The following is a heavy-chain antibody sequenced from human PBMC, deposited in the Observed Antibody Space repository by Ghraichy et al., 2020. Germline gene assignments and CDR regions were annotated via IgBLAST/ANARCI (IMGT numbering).Heavy chain of an antibody. CDR2: IVVGSGNT. CDR3: AWSTMGVYGVDFDY. J-gene: IGHJ4*02. Sequence: SVKVSCKASGFTFTSSAVQWVRQARGQRLEWIGWIVVGSGNTNYAQKFQERVTITRDMSTSTAYMELSSLRSEDTAVYYCAWSTMGVYGVDFDYWGQGTLVTVSS. CDR1: GFTFTSSA. D-gene: IGHD5/OR15-5a*01. V-gene: IGHV1-58*01.